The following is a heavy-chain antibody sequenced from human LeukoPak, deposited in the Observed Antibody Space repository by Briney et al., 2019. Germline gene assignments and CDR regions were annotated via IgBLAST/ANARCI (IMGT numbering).Heavy chain of an antibody. CDR3: ARESSAELLRNWYFDL. J-gene: IGHJ2*01. V-gene: IGHV1-2*02. Sequence: VSVKVSCKASGYTFTGYYMHWVRQAPGQGLEWMGWINPNSGGTNYAQKFQGRVTMTRDTSISTAYMELSRPRSDDTAVYYCARESSAELLRNWYFDLWGRGTLVTVSS. D-gene: IGHD2-15*01. CDR1: GYTFTGYY. CDR2: INPNSGGT.